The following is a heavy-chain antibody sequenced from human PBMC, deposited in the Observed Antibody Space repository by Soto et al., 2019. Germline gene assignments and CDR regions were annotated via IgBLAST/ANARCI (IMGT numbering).Heavy chain of an antibody. Sequence: EVQLVESGGGLVQPGGSLRLSCAASGFTCSRYWMRWVRQAPGKGREWVDNINQDGSETYSVDSVKGRFTISRDNAKNALYLQMNSLRAEDTAVYYCARPDSGSYLGWFDPWGQGTLVTVSS. D-gene: IGHD1-26*01. J-gene: IGHJ5*02. CDR2: INQDGSET. CDR1: GFTCSRYW. CDR3: ARPDSGSYLGWFDP. V-gene: IGHV3-7*05.